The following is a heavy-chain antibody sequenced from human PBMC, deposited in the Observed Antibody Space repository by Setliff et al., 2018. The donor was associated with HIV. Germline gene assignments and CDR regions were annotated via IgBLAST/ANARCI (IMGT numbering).Heavy chain of an antibody. CDR3: ARHGSNWFDP. CDR1: GASFTTHY. V-gene: IGHV4-59*11. Sequence: PSETLSLTCTVSGASFTTHYWSLIRQPPGKGLEWIGSIYFTGSSDNNPSLKSRATLSVDTSKHQFSLKLSSVTAADTAVYYCARHGSNWFDPWGQGTQVTVSS. CDR2: IYFTGSS. D-gene: IGHD3-10*01. J-gene: IGHJ5*02.